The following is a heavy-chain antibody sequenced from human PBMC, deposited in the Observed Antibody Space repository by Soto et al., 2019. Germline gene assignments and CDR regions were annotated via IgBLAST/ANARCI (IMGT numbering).Heavy chain of an antibody. CDR1: GFSFSSYW. D-gene: IGHD1-1*01. V-gene: IGHV3-7*01. Sequence: GGSLRLSCAASGFSFSSYWMSWVRQTPGKGLDWLANINQDGSQKQYVDSVQGRLTISRDNARNSLYLQMDSLRAEDTAVYYCAGASRSITGAGAWRPGTLDTGSS. CDR3: AGASRSITGAGA. J-gene: IGHJ5*02. CDR2: INQDGSQK.